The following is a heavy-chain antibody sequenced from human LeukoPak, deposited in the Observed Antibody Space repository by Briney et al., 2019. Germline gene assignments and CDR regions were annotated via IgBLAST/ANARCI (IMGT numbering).Heavy chain of an antibody. CDR1: GGTFSSYT. Sequence: ASVKVSCKASGGTFSSYTISWVRQAPGQGLEWMGRIIPILGIANYAQKFQGRVTITADKSTSTAYMELSSLGSEDTAVYYCARGPGGSYYPYYYMDVWGKGTTVTVSS. D-gene: IGHD3-10*01. V-gene: IGHV1-69*02. CDR2: IIPILGIA. J-gene: IGHJ6*03. CDR3: ARGPGGSYYPYYYMDV.